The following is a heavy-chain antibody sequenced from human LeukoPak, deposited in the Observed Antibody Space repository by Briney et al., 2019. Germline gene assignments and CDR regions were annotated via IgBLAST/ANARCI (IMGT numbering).Heavy chain of an antibody. CDR3: ARAWLGYYYYMDV. J-gene: IGHJ6*03. D-gene: IGHD6-19*01. CDR1: GGSISSGSYY. V-gene: IGHV4-61*02. Sequence: SQTLSLTCTVSGGSISSGSYYWSWIRQPAGKGLEWIGRIYTSGSTNYNPSLKSRVTISVDTSKNQFSLKLSSVTAADTAVYYCARAWLGYYYYMDVWGKGTTVTVSS. CDR2: IYTSGST.